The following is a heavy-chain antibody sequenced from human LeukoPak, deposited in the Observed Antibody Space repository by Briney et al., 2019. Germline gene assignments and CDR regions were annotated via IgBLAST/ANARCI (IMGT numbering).Heavy chain of an antibody. Sequence: PSETLSLTCAVYGGSFSGYYWSWIRQPPGKGLEWIGEINHSGSTNYNPSLKSRVTISVDTSKNQFSLKLSSVTAADTAVYYCARGGSTMVRGVITSVYYYMDVWGKGTTVTISS. D-gene: IGHD3-10*01. CDR1: GGSFSGYY. V-gene: IGHV4-34*01. CDR3: ARGGSTMVRGVITSVYYYMDV. J-gene: IGHJ6*03. CDR2: INHSGST.